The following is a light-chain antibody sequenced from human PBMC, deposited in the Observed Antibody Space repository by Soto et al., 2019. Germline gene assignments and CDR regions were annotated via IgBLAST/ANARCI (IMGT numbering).Light chain of an antibody. Sequence: EIVLTQSPATLSLSPGERANLSCRASQSVSSYLAWYQQKLGQAPRLLIYDASNRATGIPARFSGSGSGTDFTLTISSLEPEAFAVYYCQQRSNWLFGPGTKVDIK. CDR1: QSVSSY. J-gene: IGKJ3*01. V-gene: IGKV3-11*01. CDR2: DAS. CDR3: QQRSNWL.